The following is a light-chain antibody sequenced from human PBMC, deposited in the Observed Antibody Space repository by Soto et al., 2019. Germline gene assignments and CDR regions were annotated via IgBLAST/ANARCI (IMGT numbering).Light chain of an antibody. J-gene: IGKJ1*01. CDR1: QSVSGW. V-gene: IGKV1-5*01. CDR3: QQYHIYSWT. CDR2: DAS. Sequence: DIQMTQSPSTLSSSGGDRVTVTCRAIQSVSGWLAWYQQKPGEAPKLLIYDASALPRGVPSRFSGSGSGTKFTLTIASLQPDDFATYYCQQYHIYSWTFGQGTKVDI.